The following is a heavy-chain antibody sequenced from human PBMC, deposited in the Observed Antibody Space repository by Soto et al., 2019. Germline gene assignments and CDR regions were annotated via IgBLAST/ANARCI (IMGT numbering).Heavy chain of an antibody. CDR3: ARHPPWHPDYGSTNRAFDL. Sequence: PGGSLRLSCAASEFSFSDYSMNWVRQAPGKGLEWVSSISSSSSNINYADSVKGRFSISRDNAKKLLFLQMNSLRVEDTAVYFCARHPPWHPDYGSTNRAFDLRGQGTMVTVPS. CDR2: ISSSSSNI. CDR1: EFSFSDYS. J-gene: IGHJ3*01. V-gene: IGHV3-21*01. D-gene: IGHD3-10*01.